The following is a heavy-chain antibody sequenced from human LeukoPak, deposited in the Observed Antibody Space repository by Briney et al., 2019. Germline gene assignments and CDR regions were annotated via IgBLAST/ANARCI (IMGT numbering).Heavy chain of an antibody. CDR2: IYYSGST. D-gene: IGHD5-24*01. CDR1: GGSISSYY. Sequence: NPSETLSLTCTVSGGSISSYYWSWIRQPPGKGLERIGYIYYSGSTNYNPSLKSRVTISVDTSKNQFSLKLSSVTAADTAVYYCARGLDGYYPFDYWGQGTLVTVS. CDR3: ARGLDGYYPFDY. J-gene: IGHJ4*02. V-gene: IGHV4-59*01.